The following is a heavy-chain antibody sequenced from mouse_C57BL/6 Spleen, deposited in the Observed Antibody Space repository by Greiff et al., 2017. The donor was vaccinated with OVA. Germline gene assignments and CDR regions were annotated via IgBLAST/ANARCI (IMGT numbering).Heavy chain of an antibody. Sequence: QVQLQQPGAELVMPGASVKLSCKACGYTFTSYWMHWVKQRPGQGLEWIGEIEPSDSYTNYNQKFKGKSTVTVDKSASTAYMQLSSLTSEDSAVYYCARRDSQARGFDYWGQGTTLTVSS. CDR1: GYTFTSYW. V-gene: IGHV1-69*01. J-gene: IGHJ2*01. CDR3: ARRDSQARGFDY. D-gene: IGHD3-2*01. CDR2: IEPSDSYT.